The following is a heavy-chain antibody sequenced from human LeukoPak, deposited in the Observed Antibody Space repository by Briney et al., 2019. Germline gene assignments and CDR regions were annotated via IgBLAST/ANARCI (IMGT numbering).Heavy chain of an antibody. CDR1: GFTFSSFG. D-gene: IGHD3-22*01. J-gene: IGHJ4*02. CDR3: ARPGGTYYYDSYGFDY. CDR2: INHSGST. Sequence: GSLRLSCAASGFTFSSFGMNWVRQPPGKGLEWVGEINHSGSTNYNPSLKSRVTISVDTSKNQFSLKLSSVTAADTAVYYCARPGGTYYYDSYGFDYWGQGTLVTVSS. V-gene: IGHV4-34*01.